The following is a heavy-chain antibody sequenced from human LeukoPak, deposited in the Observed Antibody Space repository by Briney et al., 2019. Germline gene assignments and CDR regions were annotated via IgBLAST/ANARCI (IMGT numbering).Heavy chain of an antibody. CDR1: GYSISSGYY. CDR3: ASALPFQLVH. V-gene: IGHV4-38-2*02. D-gene: IGHD6-13*01. Sequence: SETLSLTCTVSGYSISSGYYWGWIRQPPGKGLEWIGSIYHSGTTYYNPSLKGRVTISVDTSKNQFSLKLTSVTAADTAVYYCASALPFQLVHWGQGTLVTVSS. CDR2: IYHSGTT. J-gene: IGHJ4*02.